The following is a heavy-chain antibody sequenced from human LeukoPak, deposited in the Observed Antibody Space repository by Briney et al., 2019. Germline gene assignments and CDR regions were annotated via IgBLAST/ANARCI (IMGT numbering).Heavy chain of an antibody. Sequence: PSETLSLTCTVSGGSISSSSYYWGWIRQPPGKGLEWIGSIYYSGSTYYNPSLKSRVTISVDTSKNQFSLKLSSVTAADTAVYYCARHACDYDILTGTNLNWFDPWGQGTLVTVSS. CDR2: IYYSGST. J-gene: IGHJ5*02. CDR1: GGSISSSSYY. V-gene: IGHV4-39*01. D-gene: IGHD3-9*01. CDR3: ARHACDYDILTGTNLNWFDP.